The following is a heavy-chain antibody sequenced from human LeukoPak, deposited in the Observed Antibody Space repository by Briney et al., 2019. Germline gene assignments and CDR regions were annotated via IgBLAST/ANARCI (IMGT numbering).Heavy chain of an antibody. CDR2: IIPIFGTA. V-gene: IGHV1-69*05. J-gene: IGHJ4*02. CDR1: GGTFSTYA. Sequence: SVKVSCKASGGTFSTYAISWVRQAPGQGLEWMGGIIPIFGTANYAQKFQGRVTITTDESTSTAYMELSSLRSEDTAVYYCAIGYYDSSGYYYDFDYWGQGTLVTVSS. CDR3: AIGYYDSSGYYYDFDY. D-gene: IGHD3-22*01.